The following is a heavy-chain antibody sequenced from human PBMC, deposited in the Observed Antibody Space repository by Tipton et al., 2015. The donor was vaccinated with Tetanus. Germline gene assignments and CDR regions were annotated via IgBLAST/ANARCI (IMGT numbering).Heavy chain of an antibody. J-gene: IGHJ4*02. CDR2: VSTYNGNT. Sequence: QLVQSGAEVKKPGASVKVSCKASGYTFTTYGITWVRQAPGRGLEWMGWVSTYNGNTEYAQNFEGRVTMTSDISITTAYMELKNLRSDDTAVYYCARGNRGSSWYFWGQGTLVTVSS. CDR1: GYTFTTYG. D-gene: IGHD6-13*01. CDR3: ARGNRGSSWYF. V-gene: IGHV1-18*01.